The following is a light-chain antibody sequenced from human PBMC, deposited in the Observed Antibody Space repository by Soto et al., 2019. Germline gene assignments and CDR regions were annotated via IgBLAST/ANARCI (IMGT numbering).Light chain of an antibody. J-gene: IGKJ4*01. CDR1: QSVSRSY. Sequence: EIVLTQSPGTLSLSPGERATLSCRASQSVSRSYLAWYQQKPGQAPRLLIYGTSSRATGIPDRFSGSGSGTDFILTISRLEPEDFAVYYCQHGGISPPLTFGGGTKVEIK. V-gene: IGKV3-20*01. CDR3: QHGGISPPLT. CDR2: GTS.